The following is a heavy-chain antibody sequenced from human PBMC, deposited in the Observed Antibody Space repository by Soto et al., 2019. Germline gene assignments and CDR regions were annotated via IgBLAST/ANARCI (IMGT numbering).Heavy chain of an antibody. Sequence: ASVKVSCKASGYTFTGYYMHWVRQAPGQGLEWMGWINPNSGGTNYAQKFQGWVTMTRDTSISTAYMELSRLRSDDTAVYYCARGEQQLKYYHHYGMDVWGQGTTVTVS. J-gene: IGHJ6*02. V-gene: IGHV1-2*04. CDR2: INPNSGGT. CDR1: GYTFTGYY. D-gene: IGHD6-13*01. CDR3: ARGEQQLKYYHHYGMDV.